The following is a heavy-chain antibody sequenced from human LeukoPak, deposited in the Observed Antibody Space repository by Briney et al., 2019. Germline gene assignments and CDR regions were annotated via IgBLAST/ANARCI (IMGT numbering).Heavy chain of an antibody. V-gene: IGHV3-21*01. D-gene: IGHD1-1*01. J-gene: IGHJ6*02. Sequence: GGSLRLSCAASGFTFSSYSMNWVRQAPGKGLEWVSYISSGTGYIYYADSVKGRFTISRDNAQNSLYLQMNSLRAEDTAVYYCARVGTFQSGWNDDLGAYYYHGMDVWGQGTTVTVSS. CDR1: GFTFSSYS. CDR2: ISSGTGYI. CDR3: ARVGTFQSGWNDDLGAYYYHGMDV.